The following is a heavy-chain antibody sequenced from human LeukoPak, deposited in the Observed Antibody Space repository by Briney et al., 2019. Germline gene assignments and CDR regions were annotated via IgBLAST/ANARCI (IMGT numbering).Heavy chain of an antibody. J-gene: IGHJ4*02. CDR1: GYTFTNYG. V-gene: IGHV1-18*01. CDR3: ARDKNYYASGSYYVVDY. D-gene: IGHD3-10*01. Sequence: ASVKVSCKASGYTFTNYGITWVRQAPGKGLEWMGWISAYNGNTNYAQKLQGRVTMTTDTSTSTAYMELKSLTSDDTAVYYCARDKNYYASGSYYVVDYWGQGTLVTVSS. CDR2: ISAYNGNT.